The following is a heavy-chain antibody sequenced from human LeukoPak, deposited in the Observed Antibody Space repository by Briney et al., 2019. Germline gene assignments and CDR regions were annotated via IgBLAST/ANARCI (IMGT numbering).Heavy chain of an antibody. D-gene: IGHD3-10*01. J-gene: IGHJ4*02. CDR3: ARFYGSGSYYYFDY. CDR2: IIPIFGTA. V-gene: IGHV1-69*13. Sequence: SVKVSCKASGGTFSSYAISWVRQAPGQGLEWMGGIIPIFGTANYAQKFQGRVTITADESTSTAYMELSSLRSEDTAVYYCARFYGSGSYYYFDYWGQGTQVTVSS. CDR1: GGTFSSYA.